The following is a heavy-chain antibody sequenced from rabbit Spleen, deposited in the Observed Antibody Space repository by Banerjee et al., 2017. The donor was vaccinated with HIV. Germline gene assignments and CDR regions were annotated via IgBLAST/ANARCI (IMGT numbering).Heavy chain of an antibody. D-gene: IGHD5-1*01. Sequence: QEQLVESGGGLVQPGGSLKLSCKASGFDFRHYGMSWVRQAPGKGLEWIGYIEPIFGNTYYANWVNGRFTISSHNAQNTLYLQLSSLTAADTATYFCARDLVAVIGWNFNLWGPGTLVTVS. J-gene: IGHJ4*01. CDR1: GFDFRHYG. CDR2: IEPIFGNT. CDR3: ARDLVAVIGWNFNL. V-gene: IGHV1S47*01.